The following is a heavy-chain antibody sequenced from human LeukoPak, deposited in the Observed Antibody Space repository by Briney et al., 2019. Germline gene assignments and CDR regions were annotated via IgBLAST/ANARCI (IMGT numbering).Heavy chain of an antibody. CDR1: GFTFSSYS. D-gene: IGHD3-9*01. CDR3: ARENYDILTGYYPPGHFDY. J-gene: IGHJ4*02. Sequence: GGSLRLSCAASGFTFSSYSMNWVRQAPGKGLEWVSSISSSSSYIYYADSVKGRFTISRDNAKNSLYLQMNSLRAEDTAVYYCARENYDILTGYYPPGHFDYWGQGTLVTVSS. V-gene: IGHV3-21*01. CDR2: ISSSSSYI.